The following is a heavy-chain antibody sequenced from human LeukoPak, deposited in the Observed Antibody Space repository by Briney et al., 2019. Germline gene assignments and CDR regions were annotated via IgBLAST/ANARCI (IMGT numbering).Heavy chain of an antibody. CDR3: ARAINPAHSLSYYGMDV. V-gene: IGHV1-69*01. Sequence: SVKVSCKASGGTFSSYAISWARQAPGQGLERMGGIIPIFGTANYAQKFQGRVTITADESTSTAYMELSSLRSEDTAVYYCARAINPAHSLSYYGMDVWGKGTTVTVSS. J-gene: IGHJ6*04. D-gene: IGHD5-24*01. CDR2: IIPIFGTA. CDR1: GGTFSSYA.